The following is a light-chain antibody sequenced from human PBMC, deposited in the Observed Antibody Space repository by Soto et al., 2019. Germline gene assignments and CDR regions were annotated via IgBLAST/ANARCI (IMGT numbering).Light chain of an antibody. CDR3: QQLNSYPRT. CDR2: AAS. CDR1: QGISSW. Sequence: DIQMTQSPSSVSASVGDRVTITCRASQGISSWLGWYQQKPGQAPNLLIFAASSLQSGVPPRFSGSGSGTDGTITISSLQPEDFETYYCQQLNSYPRTFGQGTKVDIK. J-gene: IGKJ1*01. V-gene: IGKV1-12*01.